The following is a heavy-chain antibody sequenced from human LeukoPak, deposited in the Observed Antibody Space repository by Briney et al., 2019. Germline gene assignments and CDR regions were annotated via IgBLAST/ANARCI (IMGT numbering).Heavy chain of an antibody. CDR2: INHSGST. Sequence: SETLSLTCAVYGGSFSGYYWSWIRQPPGKGLEWIGEINHSGSTNYNPSLKSRVTISVDTSKNQFSLKLSSVTAADTAVYYCARVGLRWYSGSFGPRYYFDYWGQGTLVTVSS. D-gene: IGHD6-6*01. CDR1: GGSFSGYY. V-gene: IGHV4-34*01. J-gene: IGHJ4*02. CDR3: ARVGLRWYSGSFGPRYYFDY.